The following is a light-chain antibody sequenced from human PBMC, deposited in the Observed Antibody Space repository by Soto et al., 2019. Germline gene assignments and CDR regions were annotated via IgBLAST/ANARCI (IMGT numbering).Light chain of an antibody. J-gene: IGKJ5*01. CDR1: QDISSW. V-gene: IGKV1D-12*01. CDR2: AAS. Sequence: DIQMTQSPSSVSASVGDRVTISCRASQDISSWLAWYQQKPGRAPKLLIYAASRLQSGVPSRFSGSASGTHFILTINGLQPEDFGTYYCQQLSTSPLTFGQGTRLDIK. CDR3: QQLSTSPLT.